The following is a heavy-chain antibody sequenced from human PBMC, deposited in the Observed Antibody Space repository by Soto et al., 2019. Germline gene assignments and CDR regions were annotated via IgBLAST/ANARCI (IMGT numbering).Heavy chain of an antibody. CDR2: IYHSGST. D-gene: IGHD4-4*01. V-gene: IGHV4-30-2*01. Sequence: SETLSLTCTVSGGSISSGGYSWSWIRQPPGKGLEWIGYIYHSGSTYYNPSLKSRVTISVDRSKNQFSLKLSSVTAADTAVYYCARVKSNFVDWFDPWGQGTLVTVSS. J-gene: IGHJ5*02. CDR1: GGSISSGGYS. CDR3: ARVKSNFVDWFDP.